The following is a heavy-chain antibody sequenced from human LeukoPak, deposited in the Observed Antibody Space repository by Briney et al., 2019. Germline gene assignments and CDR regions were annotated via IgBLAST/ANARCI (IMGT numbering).Heavy chain of an antibody. CDR2: IKKDGTYR. Sequence: PGGSLRLSCVVSGFTFSGNWMHWVRQGPGKGLMCVARIKKDGTYRDYADSVKGRFTISRDNAKNTLFLQMDSLRVEDTAVYFCARFVDQSTYYFDSWGQGTLVIVSS. CDR3: ARFVDQSTYYFDS. CDR1: GFTFSGNW. D-gene: IGHD3-10*01. V-gene: IGHV3-74*01. J-gene: IGHJ4*02.